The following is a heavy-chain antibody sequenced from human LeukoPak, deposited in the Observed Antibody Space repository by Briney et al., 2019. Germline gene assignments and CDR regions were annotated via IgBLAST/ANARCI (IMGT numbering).Heavy chain of an antibody. V-gene: IGHV1-8*01. CDR3: ARSGDYGGNFCGFDY. D-gene: IGHD4-23*01. CDR2: MNPNSGNT. Sequence: ASVKVSCKASGYTFTSYDINWVRQATGQGLEWMGWMNPNSGNTGYAQKFQGRVTMTRDMSTSTVYMELSSLRSEDTAVYYCARSGDYGGNFCGFDYWGQGTLVTVSS. CDR1: GYTFTSYD. J-gene: IGHJ4*02.